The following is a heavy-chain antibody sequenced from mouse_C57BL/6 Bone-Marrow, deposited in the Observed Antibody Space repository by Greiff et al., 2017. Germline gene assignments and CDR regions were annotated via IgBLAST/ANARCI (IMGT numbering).Heavy chain of an antibody. CDR2: ISYDGSN. Sequence: EVKVEESGPGLVKPSQSLSLTCSVTGYSITSGYYWNWIRQFPGNKLEWMGYISYDGSNNYNPSLKNRISITRDTSKNQFFLKLNSVTTEDTATYYCARWFYDYDALLDYWGQGTTLTVSS. V-gene: IGHV3-6*01. J-gene: IGHJ2*01. CDR1: GYSITSGYY. CDR3: ARWFYDYDALLDY. D-gene: IGHD2-4*01.